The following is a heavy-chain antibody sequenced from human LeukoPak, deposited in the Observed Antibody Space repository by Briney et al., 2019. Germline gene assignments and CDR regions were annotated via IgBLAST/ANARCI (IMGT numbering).Heavy chain of an antibody. J-gene: IGHJ3*02. CDR1: GFTFSSYW. CDR2: IKQDGSEK. CDR3: ARDPVATAIDDAFDI. D-gene: IGHD2-21*02. V-gene: IGHV3-7*01. Sequence: GSLRLSCAASGFTFSSYWMSWVRRAPGKGLEWVANIKQDGSEKYYVDSVKGRFTISRDNAKNSLYLQMNSLRAEDTAVYYCARDPVATAIDDAFDIWGQGTMVTVSS.